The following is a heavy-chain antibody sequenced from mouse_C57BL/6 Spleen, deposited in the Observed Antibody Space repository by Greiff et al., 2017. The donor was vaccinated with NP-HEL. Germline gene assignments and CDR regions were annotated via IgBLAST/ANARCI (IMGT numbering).Heavy chain of an antibody. D-gene: IGHD1-2*01. CDR1: GYTFTDYN. V-gene: IGHV1-18*01. CDR2: INPNNGGT. Sequence: VQLQQSGPELVKPGASVKIPCKASGYTFTDYNMDWVKQSHGKSLEWIGDINPNNGGTIYNQKFKGKATLTVDKSSSTAYMELRSLTSEDTAVYYCARITTAGYYFDYWGQGTTLTVSS. CDR3: ARITTAGYYFDY. J-gene: IGHJ2*01.